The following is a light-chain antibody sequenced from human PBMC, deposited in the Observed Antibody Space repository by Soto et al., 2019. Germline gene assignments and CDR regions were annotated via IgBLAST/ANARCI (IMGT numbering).Light chain of an antibody. CDR2: KNN. CDR3: AAWDATLSGYV. CDR1: SSNIGTDD. Sequence: QSVLTQPPSAPGTPGQRVTISCSGSSSNIGTDDVFWYLQFPGTAPKLLIYKNNQRPSGVSDRFSGSKSGTSASLAISGLRSEDEADYYCAAWDATLSGYVFGTGTRSPS. J-gene: IGLJ1*01. V-gene: IGLV1-47*01.